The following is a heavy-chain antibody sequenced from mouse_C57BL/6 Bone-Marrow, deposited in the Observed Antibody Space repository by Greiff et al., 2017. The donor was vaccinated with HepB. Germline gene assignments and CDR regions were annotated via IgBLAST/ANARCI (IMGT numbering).Heavy chain of an antibody. CDR2: ISNGGGST. Sequence: EVQGVESGGGLVQPGGSLKLSCAASGFTFSDYYMYWVRQTPEKRLEWVAYISNGGGSTYYPDTVKGRFTISRDNAKNTLYLQMSRLKSEDTAMYYWTRHEFFYDSSPWFAYWGQGTLVTVSA. CDR1: GFTFSDYY. CDR3: TRHEFFYDSSPWFAY. D-gene: IGHD1-1*01. V-gene: IGHV5-12*01. J-gene: IGHJ3*01.